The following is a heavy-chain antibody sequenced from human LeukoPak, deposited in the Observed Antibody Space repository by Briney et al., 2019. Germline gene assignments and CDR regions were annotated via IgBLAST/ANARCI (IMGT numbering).Heavy chain of an antibody. J-gene: IGHJ5*02. V-gene: IGHV1-2*02. CDR2: INPNSGGT. D-gene: IGHD4-17*01. CDR3: ARQVTVGFGDWFDP. Sequence: GASVKVSCKASGYTFTGYYMHWVRQAPGQGLEWMGWINPNSGGTNYAQKFQGRVTMTRDTSISTAYMELSRPRSDDTAVYYCARQVTVGFGDWFDPWGQGTLVTVSS. CDR1: GYTFTGYY.